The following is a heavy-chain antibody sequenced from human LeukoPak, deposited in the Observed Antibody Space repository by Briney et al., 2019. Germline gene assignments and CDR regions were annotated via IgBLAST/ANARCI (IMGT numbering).Heavy chain of an antibody. CDR2: VYYSGSA. CDR3: ARGRGYCSSTSCQRRYYYYYMDV. D-gene: IGHD2-2*01. CDR1: GASISSRGYY. J-gene: IGHJ6*03. Sequence: SETLSLTCIVSGASISSRGYYWGWIRQPPGKGLEWIGNVYYSGSAYYNPSLKSRVTVSLDTSKNQFSLKLSSVTAADTAVYYCARGRGYCSSTSCQRRYYYYYMDVWGKGTTVTVSS. V-gene: IGHV4-39*07.